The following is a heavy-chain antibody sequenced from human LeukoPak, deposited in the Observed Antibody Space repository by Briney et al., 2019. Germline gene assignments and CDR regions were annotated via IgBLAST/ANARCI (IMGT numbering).Heavy chain of an antibody. V-gene: IGHV3-30*03. CDR3: ASERKYQLDRDYYFDY. D-gene: IGHD2-2*01. Sequence: GGSLRLSCAASGFTFSSYGMHWVRQAPGKGLEWVAVISYDGSNKYYADSVKGRLTISRDNSKNTLYLQMNSLRAEDTAVYYCASERKYQLDRDYYFDYWGQGTLVTVSS. CDR2: ISYDGSNK. J-gene: IGHJ4*02. CDR1: GFTFSSYG.